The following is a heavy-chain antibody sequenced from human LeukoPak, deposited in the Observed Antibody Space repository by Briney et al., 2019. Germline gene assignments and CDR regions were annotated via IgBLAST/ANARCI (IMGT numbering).Heavy chain of an antibody. V-gene: IGHV3-30*02. D-gene: IGHD2-8*02. J-gene: IGHJ1*01. CDR3: AKDTLRVLSAPGSLTGYFQH. CDR1: GFTFSSYV. Sequence: PGGSLRLSCAASGFTFSSYVMHWVRQGPGKGLEWVALIRYDENNKYYGDSVKGRFTISRDNSKNTLYLQMNSLRADDTAVYYCAKDTLRVLSAPGSLTGYFQHWGQGTLVTVSS. CDR2: IRYDENNK.